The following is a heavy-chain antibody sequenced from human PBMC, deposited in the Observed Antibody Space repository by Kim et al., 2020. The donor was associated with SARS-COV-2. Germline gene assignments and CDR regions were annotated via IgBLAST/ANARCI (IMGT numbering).Heavy chain of an antibody. CDR3: THRENSYYAAGGFRNGAFDI. J-gene: IGHJ3*02. CDR2: INWDDDK. V-gene: IGHV2-5*02. Sequence: SGPTLVNPTQTLTPTCNFSGFSLNSYGVGVGWLRQPPGKALEWLALINWDDDKRYSPSLKRRLTITKDTSKNQVVLTMTNMDPVDTATYYCTHRENSYYAAGGFRNGAFDIWGRGTMVTVSS. D-gene: IGHD3-10*01. CDR1: GFSLNSYGVG.